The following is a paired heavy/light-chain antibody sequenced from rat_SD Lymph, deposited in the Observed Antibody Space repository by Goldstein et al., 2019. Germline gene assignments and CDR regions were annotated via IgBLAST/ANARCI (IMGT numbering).Heavy chain of an antibody. CDR1: GFTFSNYG. CDR3: ARWVNYGGFY. D-gene: IGHD1-11*01. V-gene: IGHV5-34*01. J-gene: IGHJ2*01. Sequence: EVQLVESGGGLVQPGRSLKLSCLASGFTFSNYGMNWIRQAPGKGLEWVASISSSSSYIYYADTVKGRFTISRDNAKNTLYLQMTSLRSEDTALYYCARWVNYGGFYWGQGVMVTVSS. CDR2: ISSSSSYI.
Light chain of an antibody. CDR3: QQYNNYPLT. CDR1: EDIYSD. V-gene: IGKV12S32*01. Sequence: DIRMTQSPASLSASLGETVNIECLASEDIYSDLAWYQQKPGKSPQLLIYNANSLQNGVPSRFSGSGSGTQYSLKINSLQSEDVATYFCQQYNNYPLTFGSGTKLEIK. J-gene: IGKJ5*01. CDR2: NAN.